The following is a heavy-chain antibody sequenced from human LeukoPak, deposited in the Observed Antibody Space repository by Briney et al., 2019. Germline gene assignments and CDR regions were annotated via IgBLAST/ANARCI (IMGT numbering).Heavy chain of an antibody. V-gene: IGHV4-39*07. J-gene: IGHJ6*03. CDR3: ARRGGGGYYYYYMDV. CDR2: IYYSGST. CDR1: GGSISRSGYY. D-gene: IGHD3-16*01. Sequence: SETLSLTCTVSGGSISRSGYYWGWIRQTPGKGLEWIGSIYYSGSTYYNPSLKSRVTISLDTSKNQFSLKLSSVTAADTAVYYCARRGGGGYYYYYMDVWGKGTTVTVSS.